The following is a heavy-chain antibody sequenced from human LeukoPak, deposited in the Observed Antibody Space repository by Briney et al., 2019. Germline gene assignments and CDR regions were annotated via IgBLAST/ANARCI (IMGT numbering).Heavy chain of an antibody. Sequence: GGSLRLSCAASGFTFSNYAMRWVRQAPGKGLEWVSGISGSGDSTYYADSVKGRFTISRDNSKNSLYLQMNSLRTEDTALYYCAKGHYDSSGYYPYYFDYWGQGTLVTVSS. CDR3: AKGHYDSSGYYPYYFDY. D-gene: IGHD3-22*01. CDR1: GFTFSNYA. V-gene: IGHV3-23*01. CDR2: ISGSGDST. J-gene: IGHJ4*02.